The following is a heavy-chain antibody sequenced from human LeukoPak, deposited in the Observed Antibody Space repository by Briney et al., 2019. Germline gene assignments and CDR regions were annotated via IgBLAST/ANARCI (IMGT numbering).Heavy chain of an antibody. D-gene: IGHD6-6*01. CDR3: ARDPRGPYSSSSGLDY. CDR2: ISSSGSTI. V-gene: IGHV3-11*04. Sequence: GGSLRLSCAASGFTFSDYYMGWIRQAPGKRLEWVSYISSSGSTIYYADSVKGRFTISRDNAKNTLYLQMNSLRAEDTAVYYCARDPRGPYSSSSGLDYWGQGTLVTVSS. CDR1: GFTFSDYY. J-gene: IGHJ4*02.